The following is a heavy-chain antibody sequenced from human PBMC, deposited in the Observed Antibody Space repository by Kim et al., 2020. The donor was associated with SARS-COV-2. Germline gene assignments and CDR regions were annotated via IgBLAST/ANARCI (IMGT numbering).Heavy chain of an antibody. Sequence: GGSLRLSCAASGFTFSGSAIHWVRQASGKGLEWVGRIRNKPYNYATVYAASVKGRFTVSRDDSENTAYLQMSSLTTEDTAVYFCTASIPGSSYKGFDPWGQGTLVTVSS. CDR1: GFTFSGSA. CDR3: TASIPGSSYKGFDP. CDR2: IRNKPYNYAT. J-gene: IGHJ5*02. D-gene: IGHD3-10*01. V-gene: IGHV3-73*01.